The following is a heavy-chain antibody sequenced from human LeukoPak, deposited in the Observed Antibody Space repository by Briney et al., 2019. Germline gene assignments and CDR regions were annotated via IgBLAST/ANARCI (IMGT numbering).Heavy chain of an antibody. CDR2: IGGSDGST. D-gene: IGHD6-19*01. CDR1: GFTFSSYA. CDR3: AKDHSSAWDYFYYGMNV. Sequence: PGGSLRLSCAASGFTFSSYAMSWVRQAPGKGLEWVSAIGGSDGSTYYADSVKGRFTISRDNSKNTLYLQMNSLRGEDTAVYYCAKDHSSAWDYFYYGMNVWGQGTTVTVSS. V-gene: IGHV3-23*01. J-gene: IGHJ6*02.